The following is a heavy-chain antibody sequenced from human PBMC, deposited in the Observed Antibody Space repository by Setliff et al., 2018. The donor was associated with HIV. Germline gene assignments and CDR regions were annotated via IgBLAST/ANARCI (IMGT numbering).Heavy chain of an antibody. CDR1: GVSISNYY. V-gene: IGHV4-59*01. D-gene: IGHD3-3*01. Sequence: SETLSLTCTVSGVSISNYYWSWIRQPPGKGLEWIGYMYYSGNTNYNPSLKSRVTISVDTSKSQFSLKLNSVTAADTAVYYCATADFPPAGWFDPWGQGTLVTVSS. CDR2: MYYSGNT. CDR3: ATADFPPAGWFDP. J-gene: IGHJ5*02.